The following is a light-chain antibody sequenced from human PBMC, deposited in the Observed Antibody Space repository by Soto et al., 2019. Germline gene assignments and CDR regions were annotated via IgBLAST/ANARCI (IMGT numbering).Light chain of an antibody. Sequence: EIVLTQSPATLSLSPGEGATLSCRASQSVSTYLAWYQQKPGQAPRLLIQDASNRATGIPARFSGSGSGTDFTLTISSLEPEDFAVYYCQQRSNWPSFGQGTRLESK. CDR3: QQRSNWPS. V-gene: IGKV3-11*01. CDR1: QSVSTY. J-gene: IGKJ5*01. CDR2: DAS.